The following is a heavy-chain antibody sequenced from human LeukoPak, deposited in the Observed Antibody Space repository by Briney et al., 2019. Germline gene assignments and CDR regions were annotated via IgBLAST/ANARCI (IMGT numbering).Heavy chain of an antibody. Sequence: SETLSLTCTVSGGSISSYYWSWIRQPPGKALEWIGYIYYSGSTNYNPSLKSRVTISVDTSKNQFSLKLSSVTAADTAVYYCARAKEERVFLSGFVIWGQGTMVTVSS. V-gene: IGHV4-59*08. J-gene: IGHJ3*02. CDR3: ARAKEERVFLSGFVI. CDR1: GGSISSYY. CDR2: IYYSGST. D-gene: IGHD3-3*01.